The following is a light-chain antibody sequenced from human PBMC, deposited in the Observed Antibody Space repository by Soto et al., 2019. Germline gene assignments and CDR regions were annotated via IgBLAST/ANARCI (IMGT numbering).Light chain of an antibody. J-gene: IGKJ5*01. Sequence: DIVMTQSPDSLAVSLGERATINCKSSQSVLYSSNNKNYLAWYQQKPGQPPKLLIYWASTRESGVPDRFSGSGSGTDFTLTISRLEPEDFAVYYCQQYGTTRITFGQGTRLEIK. CDR3: QQYGTTRIT. CDR1: QSVLYSSNNKNY. V-gene: IGKV4-1*01. CDR2: WAS.